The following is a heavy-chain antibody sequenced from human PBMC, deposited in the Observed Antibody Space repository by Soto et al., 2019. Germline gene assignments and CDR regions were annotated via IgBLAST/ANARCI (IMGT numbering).Heavy chain of an antibody. Sequence: SLRLSCAASGFTFSSYGMHWVLQAPGKGLEWVAVIWYDGSNKYYADSVKGRFTISRDNSKNTLYLQMNSLRAEDTAVYYCARDSSGYPKSIDFDYWGQGTLVTVSS. J-gene: IGHJ4*02. CDR2: IWYDGSNK. CDR1: GFTFSSYG. CDR3: ARDSSGYPKSIDFDY. D-gene: IGHD3-22*01. V-gene: IGHV3-33*01.